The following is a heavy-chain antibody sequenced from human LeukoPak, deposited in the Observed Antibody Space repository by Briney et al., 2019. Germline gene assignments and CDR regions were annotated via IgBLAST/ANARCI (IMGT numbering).Heavy chain of an antibody. Sequence: SQTLSLTCAISGDSVSSNSAAWNWIRQSPSRGLEWRGRTYYRAKWYNDYAVAVKSRITINPDTSKNQFSLQLTSVTPEDTAVSYCARGISGWHDYWGQGTLVTVSS. CDR1: GDSVSSNSAA. J-gene: IGHJ4*02. D-gene: IGHD6-19*01. CDR2: TYYRAKWYN. CDR3: ARGISGWHDY. V-gene: IGHV6-1*01.